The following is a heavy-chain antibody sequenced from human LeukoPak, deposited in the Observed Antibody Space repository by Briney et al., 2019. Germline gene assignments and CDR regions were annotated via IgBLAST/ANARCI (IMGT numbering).Heavy chain of an antibody. CDR2: INWKTGNG. V-gene: IGHV3-9*01. CDR1: GFNFDDYA. Sequence: GGSLRLSGAVSGFNFDDYAMHWVRQAPGRGLEWVSGINWKTGNGIYADSVKGRFTISRDNAKNSLYLQMSRLRAEDTASYYCTRRAARWQFDLWGRGTLLTVSS. J-gene: IGHJ2*01. CDR3: TRRAARWQFDL. D-gene: IGHD5-24*01.